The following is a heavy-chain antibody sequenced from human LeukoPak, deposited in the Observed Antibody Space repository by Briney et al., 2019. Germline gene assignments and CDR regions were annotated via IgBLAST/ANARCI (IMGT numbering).Heavy chain of an antibody. V-gene: IGHV3-11*05. CDR1: GFTFSDYY. CDR3: ARGNGTSTTFHY. D-gene: IGHD2-2*01. Sequence: GGSLRLSCAASGFTFSDYYMNWIRQAPGKGLEWVSYISSTSSYTNYADSVKGRFTISRDNAKNSLYLQLNSLRAEDTAVYCCARGNGTSTTFHYWGQGTLVTVSS. J-gene: IGHJ4*02. CDR2: ISSTSSYT.